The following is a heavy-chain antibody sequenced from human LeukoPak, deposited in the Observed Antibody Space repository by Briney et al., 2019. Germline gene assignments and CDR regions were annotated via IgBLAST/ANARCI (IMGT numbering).Heavy chain of an antibody. CDR2: FDPEDGET. V-gene: IGHV1-24*01. D-gene: IGHD2-2*01. CDR1: GYTLTELS. J-gene: IGHJ4*02. CDR3: ARASAYQLLLDY. Sequence: ASVKVSCKVSGYTLTELSMHWVRQAPGKGLEWMGGFDPEDGETIYAQKFQGRVTITADESTSTAYMELSSLRSEDTAVYYCARASAYQLLLDYWGQGTLVTVSS.